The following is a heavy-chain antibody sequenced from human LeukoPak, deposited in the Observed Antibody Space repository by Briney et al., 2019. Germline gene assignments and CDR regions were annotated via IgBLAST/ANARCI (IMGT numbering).Heavy chain of an antibody. CDR1: GFALSSHG. D-gene: IGHD4-17*01. CDR3: AKDRGDYGDYVH. V-gene: IGHV3-30*18. Sequence: GGSLRLSCATSGFALSSHGMHWVRQAPGKGPEWVSFISDQGRNRYYADSVKGRFTISRDDSKNTLYLQMNSLRAEDTAVYYCAKDRGDYGDYVHWGQGTLVTVSS. J-gene: IGHJ4*02. CDR2: ISDQGRNR.